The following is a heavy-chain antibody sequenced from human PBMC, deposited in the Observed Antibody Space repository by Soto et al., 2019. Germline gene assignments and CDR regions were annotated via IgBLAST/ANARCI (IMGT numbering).Heavy chain of an antibody. D-gene: IGHD7-27*01. CDR2: IWYDGSNK. V-gene: IGHV3-33*01. CDR1: GFTFSSYG. CDR3: ARDFNWGSTTIDY. J-gene: IGHJ4*02. Sequence: GGSLRLSCAASGFTFSSYGMHWVRQAPGKGLEWVAVIWYDGSNKYYADSVKGRFTISRDNSKNTLYLQMNSRRAEDTAVYYCARDFNWGSTTIDYWGQGTLVTVSS.